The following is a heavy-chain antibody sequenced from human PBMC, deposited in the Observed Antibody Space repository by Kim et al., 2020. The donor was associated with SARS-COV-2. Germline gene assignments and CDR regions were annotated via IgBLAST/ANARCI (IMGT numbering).Heavy chain of an antibody. CDR2: IRSKTDGGTT. CDR1: GFTFSNAW. D-gene: IGHD3-22*01. Sequence: GGSLRLSCAASGFTFSNAWMSWVRQAPGKGLEWVGRIRSKTDGGTTDYAAPVKGRFTISRDDSKNTLYLQMDSLKTEDTAVYYCTTDINYYDSSGLGDSWGKGTLVTVFS. J-gene: IGHJ4*02. CDR3: TTDINYYDSSGLGDS. V-gene: IGHV3-15*01.